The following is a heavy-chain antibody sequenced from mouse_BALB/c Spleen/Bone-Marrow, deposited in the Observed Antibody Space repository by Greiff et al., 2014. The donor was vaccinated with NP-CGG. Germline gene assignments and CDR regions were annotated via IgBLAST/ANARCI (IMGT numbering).Heavy chain of an antibody. CDR3: AFITTVVEYYFDY. J-gene: IGHJ2*01. Sequence: DVKLQESGAEPVKPGASVKLSCTASGFNIKDTYMHWVKQRPEQGLEWIGRIDPANGNSKYDPKFQGKATITADTSSNTAYLQLSSLTSEDTAVYYCAFITTVVEYYFDYWGQGTTLTVSS. CDR2: IDPANGNS. V-gene: IGHV14-3*02. D-gene: IGHD1-1*01. CDR1: GFNIKDTY.